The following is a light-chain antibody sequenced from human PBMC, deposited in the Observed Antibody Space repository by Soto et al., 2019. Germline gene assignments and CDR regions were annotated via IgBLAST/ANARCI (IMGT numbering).Light chain of an antibody. V-gene: IGKV3-15*01. CDR2: GAS. J-gene: IGKJ3*01. CDR3: QQYDNWPFP. CDR1: QSVSSN. Sequence: EIVMTQSPATLSVSPGERATLSCRASQSVSSNLAWYQQKRGQAPRLLIYGASTRATGIPARFSGSGSGTEFTLTISSLQSEDFAVYYCQQYDNWPFPFGPGTKVDIK.